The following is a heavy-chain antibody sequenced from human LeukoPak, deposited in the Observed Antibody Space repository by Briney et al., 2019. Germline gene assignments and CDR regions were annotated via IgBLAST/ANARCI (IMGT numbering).Heavy chain of an antibody. CDR1: GFSFSSYE. V-gene: IGHV3-48*03. Sequence: GGSLRLSCAASGFSFSSYEMNWVRQAPGKGLEWVSYIGSSGSTVYYADSVKGRFTTSRDNAKNSLYLQMNSLRDEDTAVYYCARDTPLYADSPDAFDIWGQGTMVAVSS. CDR3: ARDTPLYADSPDAFDI. CDR2: IGSSGSTV. D-gene: IGHD2/OR15-2a*01. J-gene: IGHJ3*02.